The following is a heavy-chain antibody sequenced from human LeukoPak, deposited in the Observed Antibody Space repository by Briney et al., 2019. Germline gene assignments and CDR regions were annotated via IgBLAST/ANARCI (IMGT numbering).Heavy chain of an antibody. CDR2: ISSSSSYI. J-gene: IGHJ4*02. D-gene: IGHD3-10*01. CDR3: ARGSMVRGVKPPDY. V-gene: IGHV3-21*01. CDR1: GFAFSSYS. Sequence: GGSLRLSCAASGFAFSSYSMNWVRQAPGKGLEWVSSISSSSSYIYYADSVKGRFTISRDNAKNSLYLQMNSLRAEDTAVYYCARGSMVRGVKPPDYWGQGTLVTVSS.